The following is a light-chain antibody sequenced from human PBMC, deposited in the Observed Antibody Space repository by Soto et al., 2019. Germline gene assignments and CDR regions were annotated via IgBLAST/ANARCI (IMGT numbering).Light chain of an antibody. CDR3: QQLKAYPFT. V-gene: IGKV1-9*01. CDR2: GAS. CDR1: QGISSY. Sequence: DIQLTQSPSFLSASVGDRVTITCRASQGISSYLAWHQQKPGKAPELLIYGASTVDDGVPSRFSGSGSGTEFILTISSLQPEDFATYYCQQLKAYPFTFGPGTKVDI. J-gene: IGKJ3*01.